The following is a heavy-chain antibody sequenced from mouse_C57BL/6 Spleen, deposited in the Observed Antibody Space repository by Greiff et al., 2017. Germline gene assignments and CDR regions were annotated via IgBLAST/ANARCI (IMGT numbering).Heavy chain of an antibody. V-gene: IGHV1-64*01. J-gene: IGHJ3*01. Sequence: QVQLQQPGAELVKPGASVKLSCKASGYTFTSYWMHWVKQRPGQGLEWIGMIHPNSGSTNYNEKFKIKATLTVDKSSSTAYMTLSSLTSEDSAVYYCAYYYCNPAWFAYWGQGTLVTVSA. CDR1: GYTFTSYW. D-gene: IGHD2-1*01. CDR2: IHPNSGST. CDR3: AYYYCNPAWFAY.